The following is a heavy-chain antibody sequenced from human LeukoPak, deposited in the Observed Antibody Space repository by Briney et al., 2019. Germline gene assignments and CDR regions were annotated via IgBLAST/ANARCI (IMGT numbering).Heavy chain of an antibody. CDR1: GFTFSSYN. CDR3: ARGGGINDY. Sequence: VGSLRLSCAASGFTFSSYNMNWVRQAPGKGLEWVSSISSRSTIYYADSVKGRFTISRDNAKNSLYLQMNSLRAEDTAVYYCARGGGINDYWGQGTLVTVSS. D-gene: IGHD3-16*01. V-gene: IGHV3-48*01. CDR2: ISSRSTI. J-gene: IGHJ4*02.